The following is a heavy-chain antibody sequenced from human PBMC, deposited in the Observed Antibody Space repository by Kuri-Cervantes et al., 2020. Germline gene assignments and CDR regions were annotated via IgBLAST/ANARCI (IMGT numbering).Heavy chain of an antibody. V-gene: IGHV3-30-3*01. CDR3: YGSGYDDAFDI. Sequence: GGSLRLSCAASGFTFSSYAMHRVRQAPGKGLEWVALISYNGSKKYYADSVRGRFTISRDNSKNTLFLQMNSLRADDTAVYYCYGSGYDDAFDIWGQGTMVTVSS. CDR2: ISYNGSKK. CDR1: GFTFSSYA. J-gene: IGHJ3*02. D-gene: IGHD5-12*01.